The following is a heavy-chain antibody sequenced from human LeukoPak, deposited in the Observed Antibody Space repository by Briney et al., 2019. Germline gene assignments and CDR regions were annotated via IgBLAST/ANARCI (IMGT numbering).Heavy chain of an antibody. CDR2: MNSDGSDT. D-gene: IGHD5-12*01. J-gene: IGHJ4*02. CDR3: ARDYEIY. V-gene: IGHV3-74*01. Sequence: GGSLRLSCAASGFTFSRYWMHWVRHAPGKGLVWVSRMNSDGSDTNYADSVKGRFTISRDNAKDSLYLQMNSLRAEDTAVYYCARDYEIYWGQGTLVTVSS. CDR1: GFTFSRYW.